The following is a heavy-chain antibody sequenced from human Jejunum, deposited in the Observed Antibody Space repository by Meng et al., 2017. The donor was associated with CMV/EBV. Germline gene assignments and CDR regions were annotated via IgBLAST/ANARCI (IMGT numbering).Heavy chain of an antibody. D-gene: IGHD3-16*01. Sequence: EVRLVESGGGLVQPGGSLRLSCAASGFTFTAYWMHWVRQAPGKGLEWVSRINHDGSDTKYADSVKGRFTISRDNARNTLYLQMHSLTVDDTAMYFCASGSSIPDYRGQGALVTVS. V-gene: IGHV3-74*01. CDR3: ASGSSIPDY. CDR1: GFTFTAYW. CDR2: INHDGSDT. J-gene: IGHJ4*02.